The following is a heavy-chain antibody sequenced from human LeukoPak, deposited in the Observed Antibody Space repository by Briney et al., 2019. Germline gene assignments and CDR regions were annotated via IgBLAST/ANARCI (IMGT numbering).Heavy chain of an antibody. CDR2: IYNSGST. CDR1: GGSISSGGYY. CDR3: ARGFCTNGVCSSDYFDY. J-gene: IGHJ4*02. D-gene: IGHD2-8*01. V-gene: IGHV4-31*03. Sequence: PSETLPLTCTGSGGSISSGGYYWNWIRQHPGKGLEWIGYIYNSGSTYYNPSLKSRCTISVDTSKNQLSLRLSSVTAADTAVYYCARGFCTNGVCSSDYFDYWGQGTLVTVSS.